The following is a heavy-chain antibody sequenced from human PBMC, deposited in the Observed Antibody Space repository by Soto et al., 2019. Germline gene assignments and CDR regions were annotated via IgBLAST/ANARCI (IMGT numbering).Heavy chain of an antibody. D-gene: IGHD1-26*01. CDR3: ARECSGSYFRYYYYYYGMDV. CDR1: GYTFTSYD. Sequence: ASVKVSCKASGYTFTSYDINWVRQATGQGLEWMGWMNPNSGNTGYAQKFQGRVTMTRNTSISTAYMELSSLRSEDTAVYYCARECSGSYFRYYYYYYGMDVWGQGTTVTVSS. V-gene: IGHV1-8*01. CDR2: MNPNSGNT. J-gene: IGHJ6*02.